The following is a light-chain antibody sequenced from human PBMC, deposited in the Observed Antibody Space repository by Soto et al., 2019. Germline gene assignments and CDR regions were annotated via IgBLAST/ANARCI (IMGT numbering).Light chain of an antibody. CDR2: GAS. Sequence: DIQMTQSPSSLSASVGDRVSITCRASQSISTHLNWYQQKPGQAPKVLIYGASNLVTGVPSRFSGNGSGTHFTFTISNLQPEDIATYYCQQYGSLLRATFGGGTKVDI. V-gene: IGKV1-33*01. J-gene: IGKJ4*01. CDR1: QSISTH. CDR3: QQYGSLLRAT.